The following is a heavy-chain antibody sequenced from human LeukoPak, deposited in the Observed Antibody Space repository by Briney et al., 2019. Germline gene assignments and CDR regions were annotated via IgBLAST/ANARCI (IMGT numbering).Heavy chain of an antibody. CDR2: IYFTGST. V-gene: IGHV4-39*07. Sequence: SETLSLTCSVSGGSIRTTSCYWGWIRQPPGRGLEGIGTIYFTGSTYHNPSLKSRVTMSVDFSNNVFSLNVSAVTAAATAVYCCARGGSYWDIWGQGSLVTVSS. CDR1: GGSIRTTSCY. J-gene: IGHJ4*02. D-gene: IGHD3-10*01. CDR3: ARGGSYWDI.